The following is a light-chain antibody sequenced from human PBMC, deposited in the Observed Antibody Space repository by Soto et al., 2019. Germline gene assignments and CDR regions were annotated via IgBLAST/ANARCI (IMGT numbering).Light chain of an antibody. J-gene: IGLJ2*01. Sequence: QSVLTQPPSASGTPGQRGPGSCSGSRSNIGSNTVNCYQQLPGTAPKLLIYSNNQRPAGVPDRFSGSKSGTSASLAISGLQSEDEADYYWAAWDDSLNGPVFGGGTKLPV. CDR2: SNN. CDR3: AAWDDSLNGPV. CDR1: RSNIGSNT. V-gene: IGLV1-44*01.